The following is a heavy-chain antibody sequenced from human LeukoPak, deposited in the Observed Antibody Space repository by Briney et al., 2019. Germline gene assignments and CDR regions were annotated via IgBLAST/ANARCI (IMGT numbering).Heavy chain of an antibody. D-gene: IGHD6-19*01. V-gene: IGHV3-30*02. CDR2: IRHEGNNK. J-gene: IGHJ6*03. CDR1: GITFSSYG. Sequence: GGSLRLSCAASGITFSSYGMHWVRQAPDKGLEWVAFIRHEGNNKYYADSVKGRFTISRDNSKNTLYLQMNSLRAEDTAVYYCATLGDYSSGWLKTTYYYYYMGVWGKGTTVTISS. CDR3: ATLGDYSSGWLKTTYYYYYMGV.